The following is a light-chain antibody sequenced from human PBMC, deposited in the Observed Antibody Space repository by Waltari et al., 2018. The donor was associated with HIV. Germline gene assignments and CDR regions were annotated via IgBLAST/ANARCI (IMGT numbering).Light chain of an antibody. CDR3: QQYNNWPRT. CDR1: QSVSSN. V-gene: IGKV3-15*01. Sequence: EIVMTQSPATLSVSPGERATLSCRASQSVSSNLAWYQQTPGQAPRLLIYGAFTRATGIPARFSGSGSGTEFTLTISSPRSEDFVVYYCQQYNNWPRTFGQGTKLQIK. CDR2: GAF. J-gene: IGKJ2*01.